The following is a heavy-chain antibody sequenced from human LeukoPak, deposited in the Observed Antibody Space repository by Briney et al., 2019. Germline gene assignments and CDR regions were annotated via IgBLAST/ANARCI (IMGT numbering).Heavy chain of an antibody. Sequence: GGSLRLSCAASGFTFSSYAMHWVRQAPGKGLEWVAVISYDGSNKYYADSVKGRFTISRDNSKNTLYLQMNSLRAEDTAVYYCARDPRHYYDSSGYSHFDYWGQGTLVTVSS. CDR3: ARDPRHYYDSSGYSHFDY. D-gene: IGHD3-22*01. CDR2: ISYDGSNK. J-gene: IGHJ4*02. V-gene: IGHV3-30*01. CDR1: GFTFSSYA.